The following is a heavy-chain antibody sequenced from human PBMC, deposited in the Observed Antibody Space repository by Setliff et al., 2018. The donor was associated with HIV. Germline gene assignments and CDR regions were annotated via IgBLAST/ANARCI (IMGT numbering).Heavy chain of an antibody. D-gene: IGHD3-10*01. Sequence: SSETLSLTCTVSGGSITSGSYYWSWIRQPAGKGLEWIGRIYSNGRTTHNPSLKSRVTISRDTSENQSSLRLSSVTAADTAVYYCARGSYTVRIDYWGQGTRVTVSS. CDR2: IYSNGRT. J-gene: IGHJ4*02. CDR1: GGSITSGSYY. CDR3: ARGSYTVRIDY. V-gene: IGHV4-61*02.